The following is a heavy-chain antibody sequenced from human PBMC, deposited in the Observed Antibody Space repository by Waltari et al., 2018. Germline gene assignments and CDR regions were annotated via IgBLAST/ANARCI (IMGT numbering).Heavy chain of an antibody. CDR3: ARDLEGFWSGYTPYYYYGMDV. CDR1: GGSMSGIVYY. V-gene: IGHV4-39*02. CDR2: LYYSVST. D-gene: IGHD3-3*01. J-gene: IGHJ6*02. Sequence: QLQLQESGPGLVKPSETLSLSCTVSGGSMSGIVYYWGWIRQPPGTGLGWSGSLYYSVSTFYNPPLKSRVTMSVDTSKNSLYLQMNSLRAEDTAVYYCARDLEGFWSGYTPYYYYGMDVWGQGTTVTVSS.